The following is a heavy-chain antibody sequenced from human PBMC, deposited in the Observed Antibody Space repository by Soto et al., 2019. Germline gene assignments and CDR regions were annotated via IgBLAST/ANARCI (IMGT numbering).Heavy chain of an antibody. CDR2: IYYSGST. J-gene: IGHJ6*02. CDR1: GGSISSGDYY. CDR3: ASYLREYYYYYYGMDV. V-gene: IGHV4-30-4*01. Sequence: SETLSLTCTVSGGSISSGDYYWSWIRQPPGKGLERIGYIYYSGSTYYNPSLKSRVTISVDTSKNQFSLKLSSVTAADTAVYYCASYLREYYYYYYGMDVWGQGTTVTVSS.